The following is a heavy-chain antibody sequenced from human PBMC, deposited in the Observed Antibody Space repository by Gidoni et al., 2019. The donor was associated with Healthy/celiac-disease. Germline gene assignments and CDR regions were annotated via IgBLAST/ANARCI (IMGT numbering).Heavy chain of an antibody. J-gene: IGHJ4*02. V-gene: IGHV1-3*01. Sequence: HVQLVQSGAEVKKPGASLKFSCKASVYTFTSYAMHWVRQAPGQRLGWMGLINAGNSNTKYSQKFQGRVTITRDTSARTAYRERRSLRSEDTAVYYWARDKYSSGWQSFDYWGQGTLVTVSS. CDR3: ARDKYSSGWQSFDY. D-gene: IGHD6-19*01. CDR2: INAGNSNT. CDR1: VYTFTSYA.